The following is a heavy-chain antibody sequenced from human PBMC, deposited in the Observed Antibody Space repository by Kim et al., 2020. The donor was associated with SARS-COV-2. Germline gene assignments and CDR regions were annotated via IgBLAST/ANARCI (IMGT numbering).Heavy chain of an antibody. CDR3: ARDPLRGLWLSAFDI. CDR2: IIPIFGTA. V-gene: IGHV1-69*13. CDR1: GGTFSSYA. D-gene: IGHD5-18*01. Sequence: SVKVSCKASGGTFSSYAISWVRQAPGQGLEWMGGIIPIFGTANYAQKFQGRVTITADESTSTAYMELSSLRSEDTAVYYCARDPLRGLWLSAFDIWGQGTMVTVSS. J-gene: IGHJ3*02.